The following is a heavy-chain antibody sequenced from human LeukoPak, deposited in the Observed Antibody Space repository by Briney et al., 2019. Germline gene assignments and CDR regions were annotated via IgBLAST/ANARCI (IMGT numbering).Heavy chain of an antibody. CDR1: GYTFTGYY. CDR2: INPNSGGT. D-gene: IGHD5-18*01. V-gene: IGHV1-2*04. Sequence: ASVKLSCKASGYTFTGYYMHWVRQAPGQGLEWMGLINPNSGGTNYAQKFQGWVTMTRDTSISTAYMELSRLRSDDTAVYYCARGIQLWPLDYWGQGTLVTVSS. CDR3: ARGIQLWPLDY. J-gene: IGHJ4*02.